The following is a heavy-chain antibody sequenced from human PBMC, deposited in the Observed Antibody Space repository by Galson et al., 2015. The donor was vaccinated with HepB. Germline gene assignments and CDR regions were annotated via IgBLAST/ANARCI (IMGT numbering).Heavy chain of an antibody. Sequence: SVKVSCKASGYTFTSYGISWVRQAPGQGLEWMGWISVYNGNTDYAQKLQGRVTMTTDTSTSTAYMELRRLRSDDTAVYYCAREEWDYYASGTYPDYWGQGTLVTVSS. CDR3: AREEWDYYASGTYPDY. D-gene: IGHD3-10*01. CDR1: GYTFTSYG. V-gene: IGHV1-18*04. CDR2: ISVYNGNT. J-gene: IGHJ4*02.